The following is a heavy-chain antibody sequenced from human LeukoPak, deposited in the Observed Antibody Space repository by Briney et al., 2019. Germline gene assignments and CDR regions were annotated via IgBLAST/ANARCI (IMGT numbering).Heavy chain of an antibody. V-gene: IGHV1-2*02. J-gene: IGHJ4*02. CDR3: SREDY. CDR1: GYTFTGYY. CDR2: ISPNSGVT. Sequence: ASVKVSCKASGYTFTGYYLHWVRQAPGQGLEWVGWISPNSGVTNYAQKFQGRVSMTSDTSISTIYMELSGLRSDDTAVYYCSREDYWGQGTLVTVSS.